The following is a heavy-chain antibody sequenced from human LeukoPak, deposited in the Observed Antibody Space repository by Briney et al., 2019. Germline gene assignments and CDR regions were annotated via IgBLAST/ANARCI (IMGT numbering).Heavy chain of an antibody. CDR3: ARARSGSYYAFDI. V-gene: IGHV3-53*01. CDR2: IYSGGST. D-gene: IGHD1-26*01. J-gene: IGHJ3*02. CDR1: GFTVSSNY. Sequence: GGSLRLSCAPSGFTVSSNYMRWARQAPGGGVEWVSVIYSGGSTYYADSVKGRFTISRDNSKNALYLQMNSLRAEDTAVYYCARARSGSYYAFDIWGQGTMVTVSS.